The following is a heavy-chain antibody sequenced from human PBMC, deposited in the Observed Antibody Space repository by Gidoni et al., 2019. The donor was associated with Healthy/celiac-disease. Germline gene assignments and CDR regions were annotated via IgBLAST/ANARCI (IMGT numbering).Heavy chain of an antibody. Sequence: QVQLVQSGAEVTKPGASVTVSCKASGYTFTSYAMHWVRQAPGQRLEWMGWINAGNGNTKYSQKFQGRVTITRDTSASTAYMELSSLRSEDTAVYYCASALGYCSGGSCYPPSYWGQGTLVTVSS. D-gene: IGHD2-15*01. CDR2: INAGNGNT. V-gene: IGHV1-3*01. CDR3: ASALGYCSGGSCYPPSY. J-gene: IGHJ4*02. CDR1: GYTFTSYA.